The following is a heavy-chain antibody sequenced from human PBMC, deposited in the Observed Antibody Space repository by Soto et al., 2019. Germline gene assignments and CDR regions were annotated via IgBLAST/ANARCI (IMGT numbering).Heavy chain of an antibody. D-gene: IGHD3-3*01. Sequence: PGESLKISCKGSGYSFTSYWIGWVRQMPGKGLEWMGIIYPGDSDTRYSPSFQGQVTISADKSISTAYLQWSSLKASDTAMYYCARLVTPTFDFWSGTRDLGPYYYGMDVWGKGTTVTVSS. V-gene: IGHV5-51*01. CDR2: IYPGDSDT. CDR1: GYSFTSYW. J-gene: IGHJ6*04. CDR3: ARLVTPTFDFWSGTRDLGPYYYGMDV.